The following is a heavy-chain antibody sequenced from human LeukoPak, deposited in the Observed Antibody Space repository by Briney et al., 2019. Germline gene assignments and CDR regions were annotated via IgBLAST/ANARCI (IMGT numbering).Heavy chain of an antibody. CDR1: GFTFSTYG. Sequence: GRSLRLSCAASGFTFSTYGMNWVRQAPGKGLEWVSYISSGSSTIYYADSVKGRFTISRDNAKNSLFLQMNSLRDEDTAVYYCARDGGGYTNGFFDYWGQGTLVTVSS. V-gene: IGHV3-48*02. CDR2: ISSGSSTI. D-gene: IGHD6-19*01. J-gene: IGHJ4*02. CDR3: ARDGGGYTNGFFDY.